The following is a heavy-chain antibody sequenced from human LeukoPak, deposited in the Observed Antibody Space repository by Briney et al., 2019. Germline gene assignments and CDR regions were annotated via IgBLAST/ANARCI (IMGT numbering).Heavy chain of an antibody. J-gene: IGHJ4*02. CDR3: AKKVGLVSAPLYYFDV. V-gene: IGHV3-23*01. Sequence: GGSLRLSCAASGFTFSSYAMSWVRQAPGKGLEWVSAISGPGGSWDYADSVKGRFTISRDNSKNTLFLQMNSLGAEDTAIYYCAKKVGLVSAPLYYFDVWGQGTQVTVSS. CDR2: ISGPGGSW. D-gene: IGHD5/OR15-5a*01. CDR1: GFTFSSYA.